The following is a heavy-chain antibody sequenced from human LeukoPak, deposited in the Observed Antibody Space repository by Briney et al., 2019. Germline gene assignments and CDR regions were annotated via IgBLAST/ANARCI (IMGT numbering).Heavy chain of an antibody. D-gene: IGHD1-26*01. CDR3: AKDRLGALLYFDS. Sequence: SGGSLRLSCAASGFTFSSYRMSWVRQAPGKGLEWVSAISGSGGTTYYADSVKGRFTISRDNSMNTLYLQMNSLRAEDTAVYSCAKDRLGALLYFDSWGQGTLVTVSS. J-gene: IGHJ4*02. V-gene: IGHV3-23*01. CDR2: ISGSGGTT. CDR1: GFTFSSYR.